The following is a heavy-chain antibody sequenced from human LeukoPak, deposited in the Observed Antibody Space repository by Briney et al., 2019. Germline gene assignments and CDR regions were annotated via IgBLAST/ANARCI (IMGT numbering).Heavy chain of an antibody. D-gene: IGHD5-18*01. Sequence: SETLSLTCTVSGGSISSYYWSWIRQPPGKGLEWIGYIYYSGSTNYRPSLKSRVTISVDTSKNQFSLKLSSVTAADTAVYYCARSYRARYSYALGSFDPWGQGTLVTVSS. CDR3: ARSYRARYSYALGSFDP. V-gene: IGHV4-59*12. J-gene: IGHJ5*02. CDR1: GGSISSYY. CDR2: IYYSGST.